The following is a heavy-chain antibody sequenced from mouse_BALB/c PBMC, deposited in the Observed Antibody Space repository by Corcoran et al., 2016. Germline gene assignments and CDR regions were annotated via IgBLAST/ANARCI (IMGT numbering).Heavy chain of an antibody. Sequence: QVPLQQSGAELAKPGASVKMSCTASCYPFTSYWMHWVKQRPGQGLEWIGYINPSTGYTEYNQKFKDKATLTADKSSSTAYMQLSSLTSEDSAVYYCARTAYWGQGTLVTVSA. J-gene: IGHJ3*01. V-gene: IGHV1-7*01. CDR2: INPSTGYT. CDR1: CYPFTSYW. CDR3: ARTAY.